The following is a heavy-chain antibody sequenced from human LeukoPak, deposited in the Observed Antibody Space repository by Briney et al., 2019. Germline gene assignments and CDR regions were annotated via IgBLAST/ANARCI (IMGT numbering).Heavy chain of an antibody. D-gene: IGHD6-13*01. Sequence: GASVKVSCKASGYTFTSYGISWVRQAPGQGLEWMGGIIPIFGTPNYAHKFQDRVTITADQSTSTAYMELSALRSEDTAVYYCANRGGGGIGMGILGSYDVWGQGTLVTVSS. CDR2: IIPIFGTP. CDR1: GYTFTSYG. CDR3: ANRGGGGIGMGILGSYDV. V-gene: IGHV1-69*13. J-gene: IGHJ4*02.